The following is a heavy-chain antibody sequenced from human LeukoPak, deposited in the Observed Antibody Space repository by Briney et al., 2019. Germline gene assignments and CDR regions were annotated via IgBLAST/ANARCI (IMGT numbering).Heavy chain of an antibody. CDR3: AKDQILRRYSSGWYLGY. D-gene: IGHD6-19*01. J-gene: IGHJ4*02. CDR1: GYTFTSYD. CDR2: MNPNSGNT. V-gene: IGHV1-8*03. Sequence: GASVKVSCKASGYTFTSYDINWVRQATGQGLEWMGWMNPNSGNTGYAQKFQGRVTITRNTSISTVYMELSSLRAEDTAVYYCAKDQILRRYSSGWYLGYWGQGTLVTVSS.